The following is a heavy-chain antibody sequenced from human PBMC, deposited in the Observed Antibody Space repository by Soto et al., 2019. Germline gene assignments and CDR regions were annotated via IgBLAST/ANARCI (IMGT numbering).Heavy chain of an antibody. Sequence: QVQLVESGGGVVQTGRSLRLSCAASGFTFSSYGMHWVRQAPGKGLEWVAVISYDGSNKYYADSVKGRFSISRDNSKNTLYLRVNSLRAEDTAVYYCAKEGATPVYFDFWGQGTLVTVSS. CDR1: GFTFSSYG. D-gene: IGHD1-26*01. CDR3: AKEGATPVYFDF. V-gene: IGHV3-30*18. CDR2: ISYDGSNK. J-gene: IGHJ4*02.